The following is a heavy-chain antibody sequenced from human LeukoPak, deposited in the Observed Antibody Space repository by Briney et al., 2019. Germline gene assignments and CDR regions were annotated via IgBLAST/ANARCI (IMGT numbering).Heavy chain of an antibody. Sequence: GGSLRLSCAPSGFTFSSYAMSCVRQAPGEGLEWVSAISGSGGSTYYADSVKGRFTISRDNPKNTLYLQKNSLRAEDTAVCYCASGFLDDFWSGHFWGQGTLVTVSS. CDR1: GFTFSSYA. CDR3: ASGFLDDFWSGHF. CDR2: ISGSGGST. D-gene: IGHD3-3*01. V-gene: IGHV3-23*01. J-gene: IGHJ4*02.